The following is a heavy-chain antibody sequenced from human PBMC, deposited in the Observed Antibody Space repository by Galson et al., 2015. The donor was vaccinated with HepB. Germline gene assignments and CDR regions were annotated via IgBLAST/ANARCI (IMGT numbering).Heavy chain of an antibody. Sequence: SLRLSCAASGFTFSTYSMNWVRQAPGKGLEWVSYISGSSSTIYYADSVKGRFTISRDNAKNSLYLQMNSLRDEDTAVYYCARVTPSYGDWTDFDYWGQGTLVTVSS. CDR2: ISGSSSTI. J-gene: IGHJ4*02. CDR3: ARVTPSYGDWTDFDY. CDR1: GFTFSTYS. D-gene: IGHD4-17*01. V-gene: IGHV3-48*02.